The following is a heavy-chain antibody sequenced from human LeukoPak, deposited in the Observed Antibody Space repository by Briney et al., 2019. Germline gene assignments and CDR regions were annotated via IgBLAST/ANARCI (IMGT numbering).Heavy chain of an antibody. CDR1: GGSISSYY. CDR3: ARVRHRLDP. V-gene: IGHV4-59*01. J-gene: IGHJ5*02. CDR2: IYYSGST. Sequence: PSETLSLTCTVSGGSISSYYWSWIRQPPGKGLEWIGYIYYSGSTNYNPSLKSRVTISVDTSKNQFSLKLSSVTAADTAVYYCARVRHRLDPWGQGTLVTVSS.